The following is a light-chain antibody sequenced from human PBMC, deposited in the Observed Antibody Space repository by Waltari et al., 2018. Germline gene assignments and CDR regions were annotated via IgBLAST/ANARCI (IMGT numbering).Light chain of an antibody. CDR2: DSY. V-gene: IGLV2-23*01. CDR1: GL. Sequence: ALTQPSSVSGSPGQSITVSCSAPGLASWYQQHPGKAPRLIIYDSYKRPSGVSDRFSGSQSGTTASLTISGLQAEDEGVYYCCGYGGTFTSVFGGGTKVTVL. J-gene: IGLJ2*01. CDR3: CGYGGTFTSV.